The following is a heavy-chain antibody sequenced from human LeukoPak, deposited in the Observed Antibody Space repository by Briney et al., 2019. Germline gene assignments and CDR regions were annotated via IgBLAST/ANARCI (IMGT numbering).Heavy chain of an antibody. Sequence: GGSLRLSCAASGFTFSSYSMNWVRQAPGKGLEWVSSISSSSSYIYYADSVKGRFTISRDNAENSLYLQMNSLRAEDTAVYYCARVGCSSTSCDMYYYYGMDVWGQGTTVTVSS. CDR3: ARVGCSSTSCDMYYYYGMDV. J-gene: IGHJ6*02. CDR1: GFTFSSYS. CDR2: ISSSSSYI. D-gene: IGHD2-2*02. V-gene: IGHV3-21*01.